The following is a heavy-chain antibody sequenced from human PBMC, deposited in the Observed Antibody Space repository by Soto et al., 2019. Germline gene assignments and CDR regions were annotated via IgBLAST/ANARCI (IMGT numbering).Heavy chain of an antibody. CDR1: GFTFSSYS. D-gene: IGHD3-22*01. Sequence: GGSLRLSCAASGFTFSSYSMNWVRQAPGKGLEWVPSISSSSSYIYYADSVKGRFTISRDNAKNSLYLQMNSLRAEDTAVYYCARDSPYYYDSSGLETDYWGQGTLVTVS. CDR3: ARDSPYYYDSSGLETDY. V-gene: IGHV3-21*01. CDR2: ISSSSSYI. J-gene: IGHJ4*02.